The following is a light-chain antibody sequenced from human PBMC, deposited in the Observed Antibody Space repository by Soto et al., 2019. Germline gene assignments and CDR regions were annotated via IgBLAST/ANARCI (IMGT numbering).Light chain of an antibody. V-gene: IGKV1-33*01. CDR2: GAS. J-gene: IGKJ3*01. CDR1: QDIRKY. Sequence: DIQMTQSPSSLSASVGDRVTITCQASQDIRKYLNWYQQKPGSAPKLLIYGASNLETRAPSRFIRSGYGTDFTFTISSLQPEDIATYYCQHYDNLPPFTFGPGTKVAIK. CDR3: QHYDNLPPFT.